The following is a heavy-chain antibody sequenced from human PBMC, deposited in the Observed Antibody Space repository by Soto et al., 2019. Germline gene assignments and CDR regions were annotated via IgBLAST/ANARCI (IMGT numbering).Heavy chain of an antibody. V-gene: IGHV4-34*01. Sequence: SETLSLTCAVYGGSFSDYYWSWIRQPPGKGLEWIGEINHSGSTNYNPSLKSRVTISVDTSKNQFSLKLSSVTAADTAVYYCDFRAYSGRYEEGYFDYWGQGTLVTVSS. CDR2: INHSGST. CDR3: DFRAYSGRYEEGYFDY. CDR1: GGSFSDYY. J-gene: IGHJ4*02. D-gene: IGHD1-26*01.